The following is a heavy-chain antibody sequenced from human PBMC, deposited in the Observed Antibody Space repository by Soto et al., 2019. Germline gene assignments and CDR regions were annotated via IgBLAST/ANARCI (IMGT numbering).Heavy chain of an antibody. CDR2: VSGSADST. J-gene: IGHJ4*02. CDR1: GFTFSTYA. CDR3: AKGSTGDCSSTSCLYYFDF. D-gene: IGHD2-2*01. V-gene: IGHV3-23*01. Sequence: EVQLLESGGGLVQPGGSLRLSCAASGFTFSTYAMNWVRQAPGKRLEWVSTVSGSADSTYYADSVKGRFTISRDNSKNTLHLQMNSLRAGDTAVYYCAKGSTGDCSSTSCLYYFDFWGQGTLVTVSS.